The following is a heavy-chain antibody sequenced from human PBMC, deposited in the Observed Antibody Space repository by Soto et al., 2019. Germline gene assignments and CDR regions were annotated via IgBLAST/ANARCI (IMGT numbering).Heavy chain of an antibody. J-gene: IGHJ4*02. CDR1: GGTTNSYY. Sequence: PSETLSLTCSVSGGTTNSYYCSWIRQPAGKGLEWIGRVHSSGSTIYNPALKSRVSMSVDTSKTQFSLWLSSLTAAEPAGYSWPRLGDGPATLFDHWGQGALVTVSS. CDR3: PRLGDGPATLFDH. CDR2: VHSSGST. V-gene: IGHV4-4*07. D-gene: IGHD3-10*01.